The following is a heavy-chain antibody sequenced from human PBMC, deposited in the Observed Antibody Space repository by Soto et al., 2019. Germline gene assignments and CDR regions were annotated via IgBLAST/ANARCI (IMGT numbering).Heavy chain of an antibody. CDR1: GFTFSSYA. CDR2: ISGSGGST. Sequence: EVQLLESGGGLVQPGGSLRLSCAASGFTFSSYAMSWVRQAPGKGLEWVSAISGSGGSTYYADSVKGRFTISRDNSKNTLYLQMNSLRAEDTAVYYCVKRGFGELVSHYYYYYMDVWGKGTTVTVSS. V-gene: IGHV3-23*01. CDR3: VKRGFGELVSHYYYYYMDV. D-gene: IGHD3-10*01. J-gene: IGHJ6*03.